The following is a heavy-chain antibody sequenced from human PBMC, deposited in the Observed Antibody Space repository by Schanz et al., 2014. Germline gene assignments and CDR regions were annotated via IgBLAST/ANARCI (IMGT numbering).Heavy chain of an antibody. Sequence: QVQLVQSGAEVKKPGPSVKVSCKASGYTFISYGISWVRQAPGQGLEWMGIVNPSVRGTHFAREFQGRVTVTSDTSTSTVYMELSGLRSEDTAVYYCARGYGDSPTDFWGQGTLVTVSS. CDR2: VNPSVRGT. CDR3: ARGYGDSPTDF. D-gene: IGHD4-17*01. V-gene: IGHV1-46*01. CDR1: GYTFISYG. J-gene: IGHJ4*02.